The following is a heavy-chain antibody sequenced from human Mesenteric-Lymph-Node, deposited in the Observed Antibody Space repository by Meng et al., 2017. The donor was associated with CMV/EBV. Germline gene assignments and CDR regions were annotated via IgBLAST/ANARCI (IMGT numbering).Heavy chain of an antibody. Sequence: ASVKVSCKASRYTFTGYYMHWVRQAPGQGLEWMGWINPNSGGTNYAQKFQGRVTMTRDTSTSTVYMELSSLRSEDTAVYYCARRGAAAAGPYYAMDVWGQGTTVTVSS. CDR2: INPNSGGT. D-gene: IGHD6-13*01. J-gene: IGHJ6*02. V-gene: IGHV1-2*02. CDR1: RYTFTGYY. CDR3: ARRGAAAAGPYYAMDV.